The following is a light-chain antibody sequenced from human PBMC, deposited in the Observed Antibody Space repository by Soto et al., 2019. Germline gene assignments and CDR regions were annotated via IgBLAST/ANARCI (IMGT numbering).Light chain of an antibody. J-gene: IGLJ1*01. CDR2: EVS. CDR3: CSFAGSSTYV. Sequence: QSALTQPASVSGSPGQSITISCTGTSSDVGSYDLVSWYQHHPGKAPKLMIYEVSKRPSGVSNRFSGSKSDNTASLTISGLQAEDEAEYYCCSFAGSSTYVFGTGTKLTVL. V-gene: IGLV2-23*02. CDR1: SSDVGSYDL.